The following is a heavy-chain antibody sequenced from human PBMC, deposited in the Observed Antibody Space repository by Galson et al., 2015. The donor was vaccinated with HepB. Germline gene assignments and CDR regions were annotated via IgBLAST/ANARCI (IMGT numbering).Heavy chain of an antibody. CDR1: GFTFGTYW. D-gene: IGHD2-15*01. J-gene: IGHJ3*01. V-gene: IGHV3-7*01. CDR3: ARESRPIRYCTGGICYRSDAFDF. CDR2: IKQDGSEQ. Sequence: SLRLSCAASGFTFGTYWMTWVRQAPGKGLEWVANIKQDGSEQYYVDSVKGRFTISRDNAKNSLFLQMNSLRADDTAVYYCARESRPIRYCTGGICYRSDAFDFWGQGTTVTVSS.